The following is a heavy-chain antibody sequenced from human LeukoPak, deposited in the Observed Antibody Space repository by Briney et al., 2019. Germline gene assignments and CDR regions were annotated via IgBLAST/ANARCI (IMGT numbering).Heavy chain of an antibody. CDR1: GFTFSSYS. Sequence: GGSLRLSCAASGFTFSSYSVNWVRQAPGKGLEWVSYISSSSSTIYYADSVKGRFTISRDNAKNSLYLQMNSLRDEDTAVYYCARALVRAGYDILTGYYISPGNDAFDIWGQGTMVTVSS. CDR3: ARALVRAGYDILTGYYISPGNDAFDI. CDR2: ISSSSSTI. J-gene: IGHJ3*02. V-gene: IGHV3-48*02. D-gene: IGHD3-9*01.